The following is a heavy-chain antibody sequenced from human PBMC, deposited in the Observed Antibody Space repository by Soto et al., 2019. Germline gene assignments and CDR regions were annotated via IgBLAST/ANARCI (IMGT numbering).Heavy chain of an antibody. CDR1: GFSLSTSGVG. J-gene: IGHJ6*02. D-gene: IGHD2-21*02. CDR3: IQSRFGGDCLQSYASHYYYGMGV. Sequence: QITLKESGPTLVKPTQTLTLTCTFSGFSLSTSGVGVGWIRQPPGKALEWLALIYWDDDKRYSPSLRSRLTISTATSKNQVVLTMTNMDPVDTATYYCIQSRFGGDCLQSYASHYYYGMGVWGQGTTVTVSS. CDR2: IYWDDDK. V-gene: IGHV2-5*02.